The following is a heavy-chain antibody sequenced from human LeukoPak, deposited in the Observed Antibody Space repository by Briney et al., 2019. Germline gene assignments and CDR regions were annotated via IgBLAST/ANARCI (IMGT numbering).Heavy chain of an antibody. CDR1: GGSISSGGHY. CDR3: ARGRYRNEEYFDY. Sequence: PSETLSLTCTVSGGSISSGGHYWSWIRQHPGKGLEWIGYIYSSGSTYYNPSLKSRVTISVDTSKNQFSLKLSSVTAADTAVYYCARGRYRNEEYFDYWGQGTLVTVSS. V-gene: IGHV4-31*03. J-gene: IGHJ4*02. D-gene: IGHD3-16*02. CDR2: IYSSGST.